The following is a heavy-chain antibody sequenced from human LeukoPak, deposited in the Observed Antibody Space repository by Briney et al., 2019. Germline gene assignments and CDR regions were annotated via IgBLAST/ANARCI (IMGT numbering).Heavy chain of an antibody. D-gene: IGHD4-17*01. CDR3: AREGELADYGDSYYYGMDV. V-gene: IGHV1-18*01. Sequence: GASVKVSCKASGYTFTSYGISWVRQAPGQGLEWMGWNSAYNGNTNYAQKLQGRVTMTTDTSTSTAYMELRSLRSDDTAVYYCAREGELADYGDSYYYGMDVWGQGTTVTVSS. CDR2: NSAYNGNT. J-gene: IGHJ6*02. CDR1: GYTFTSYG.